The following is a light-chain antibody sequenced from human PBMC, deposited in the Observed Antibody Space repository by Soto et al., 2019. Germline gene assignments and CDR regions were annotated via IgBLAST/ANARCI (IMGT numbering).Light chain of an antibody. Sequence: EIVLTQSPATLSLSPGERATLSCRASQSVSSYLAWYQQKPGQAPRLLIYDASNRATGIPARFSGSXSGTXFTLTISSLEPEDFAVYYCQQRSTWPPTFGGGTKVEI. V-gene: IGKV3-11*01. CDR1: QSVSSY. J-gene: IGKJ4*01. CDR2: DAS. CDR3: QQRSTWPPT.